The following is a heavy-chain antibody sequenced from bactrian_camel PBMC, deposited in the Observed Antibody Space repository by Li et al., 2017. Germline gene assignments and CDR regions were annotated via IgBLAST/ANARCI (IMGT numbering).Heavy chain of an antibody. CDR1: RFSYSTAY. Sequence: QLVESGGGSVQAGGSLRLSCAVSRFSYSTAYMAWFRQTPGKEREGVADIDNRGLTTYADSVRGRFTISQDTAKNTVYLQMNSLKPEDTAMYYCAAGRRIIVDDYCDDITTWGQGTQVTVS. CDR3: AAGRRIIVDDYCDDITT. D-gene: IGHD3*01. V-gene: IGHV3S53*01. CDR2: IDNRGLT. J-gene: IGHJ4*01.